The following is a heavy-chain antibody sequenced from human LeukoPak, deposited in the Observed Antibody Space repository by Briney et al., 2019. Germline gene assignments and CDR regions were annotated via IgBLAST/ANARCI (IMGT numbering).Heavy chain of an antibody. CDR2: IYGSGST. CDR1: GGSISGHF. V-gene: IGHV4-4*07. Sequence: PSETLSLTCTVSGGSISGHFWTWIRQPAGRGLEWIGRIYGSGSTHYNPSLKTRVTLSLDMSKNQLSLKMISVTAADTAVYYCARGVSSYYYYYMDVWGKGTTVTVSS. J-gene: IGHJ6*03. D-gene: IGHD3-10*01. CDR3: ARGVSSYYYYYMDV.